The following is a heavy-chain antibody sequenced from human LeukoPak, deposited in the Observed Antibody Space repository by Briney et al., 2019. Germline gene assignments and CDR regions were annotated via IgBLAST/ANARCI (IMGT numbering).Heavy chain of an antibody. D-gene: IGHD2-2*01. J-gene: IGHJ5*02. CDR1: SGSISTSNYY. CDR2: IFYTGST. V-gene: IGHV4-39*07. CDR3: ARVRRWRVNGYCSSTSCYVAYNWFDP. Sequence: SETLSLTCTVSSGSISTSNYYWGWVRQPPGKALEWIGNIFYTGSTNYNPSLKSRVTISVDTSKNQFSLKLSSVTAADTAVYYCARVRRWRVNGYCSSTSCYVAYNWFDPWGQGTLVTVSS.